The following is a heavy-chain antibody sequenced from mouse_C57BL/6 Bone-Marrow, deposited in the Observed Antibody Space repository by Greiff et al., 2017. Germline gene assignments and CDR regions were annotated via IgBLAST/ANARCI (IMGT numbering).Heavy chain of an antibody. Sequence: EVQLQQSGPELVKPGASVKISCKASGYTFTDYYMNWVKQSHGKSLEWIGDINPNNGGTSYNQKFKGKATLTVDKSSSTAYMELRSLTSEDSAVYYCARLDGSSNYYAMDYWGQGTSVTVSS. CDR3: ARLDGSSNYYAMDY. V-gene: IGHV1-26*01. J-gene: IGHJ4*01. CDR1: GYTFTDYY. D-gene: IGHD1-1*01. CDR2: INPNNGGT.